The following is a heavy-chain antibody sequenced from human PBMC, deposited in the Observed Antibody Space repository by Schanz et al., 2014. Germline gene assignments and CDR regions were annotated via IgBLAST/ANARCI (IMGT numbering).Heavy chain of an antibody. Sequence: QVQLVDSGGGVVQPGRSLRLSCAASGFKFSIYAMHWVRQAPGKGLEWVAVISYDGRSKDYADSVKGRFTISRDNSKNTVFLQMSTMRGEHTAVYYGASADYTNYFDYWGQGTLVTVSS. CDR1: GFKFSIYA. D-gene: IGHD4-4*01. CDR2: ISYDGRSK. J-gene: IGHJ4*02. V-gene: IGHV3-30*04. CDR3: ASADYTNYFDY.